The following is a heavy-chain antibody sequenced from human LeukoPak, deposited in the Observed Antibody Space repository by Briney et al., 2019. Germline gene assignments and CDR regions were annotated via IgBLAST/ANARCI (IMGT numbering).Heavy chain of an antibody. Sequence: SVKVSCKASGGTFSSYAISWVRQAPGQGLEWVGRIIPILGIANYAQKFQGRVTITADKSTSTAYMELSSLRSEDTAVYYCARVTIFGVVIENNWFDPWGQGTLVTVSS. V-gene: IGHV1-69*04. CDR3: ARVTIFGVVIENNWFDP. J-gene: IGHJ5*02. D-gene: IGHD3-3*01. CDR1: GGTFSSYA. CDR2: IIPILGIA.